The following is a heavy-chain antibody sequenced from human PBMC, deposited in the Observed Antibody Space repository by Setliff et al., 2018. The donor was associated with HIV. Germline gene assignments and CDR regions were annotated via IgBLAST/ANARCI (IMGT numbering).Heavy chain of an antibody. Sequence: ATLSLTCTVSGYSISSGYYWGWIRQPPGKGLEWIGSIYYSGRTYYNPSLKSRVTISVDTSKNQFSLKLSSVTAADTAVYYCARVGWDYYDSSGVGEFDYWGQGTLVTVSS. D-gene: IGHD3-22*01. CDR3: ARVGWDYYDSSGVGEFDY. J-gene: IGHJ4*02. CDR2: IYYSGRT. V-gene: IGHV4-38-2*02. CDR1: GYSISSGYY.